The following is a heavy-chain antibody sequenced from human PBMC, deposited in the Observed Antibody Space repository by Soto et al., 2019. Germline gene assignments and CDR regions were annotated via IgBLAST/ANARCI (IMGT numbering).Heavy chain of an antibody. CDR1: GFTFSDYY. J-gene: IGHJ4*02. D-gene: IGHD6-13*01. Sequence: GGSLRLSCAASGFTFSDYYMSWFRQAPGKKLEWVSYISGSASTKHDADSVKGRFTISRDNAKNSLYLQMNILRAEDTAIYYCARVGSIAAAGTPDYWGQGVLVTVSS. CDR3: ARVGSIAAAGTPDY. V-gene: IGHV3-11*01. CDR2: ISGSASTK.